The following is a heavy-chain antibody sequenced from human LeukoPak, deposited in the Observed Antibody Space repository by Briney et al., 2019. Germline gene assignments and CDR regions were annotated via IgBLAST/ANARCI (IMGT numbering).Heavy chain of an antibody. J-gene: IGHJ4*02. V-gene: IGHV3-74*01. CDR2: INSDGSST. Sequence: PGGSLRLSCAASGFTFSSYWMHWVRQAPGEGLLWVSRINSDGSSTAYADSVKGRFTISRDNAKNTLYLQMNSLRAEDTAVYYCAREPRYSSGTNGFDYWGQGTLVTVSS. CDR3: AREPRYSSGTNGFDY. CDR1: GFTFSSYW. D-gene: IGHD6-19*01.